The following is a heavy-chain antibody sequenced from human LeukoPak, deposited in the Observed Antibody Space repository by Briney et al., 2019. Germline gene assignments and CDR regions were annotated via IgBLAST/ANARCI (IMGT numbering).Heavy chain of an antibody. Sequence: RTGGSLRLSCAASGFTSSSYWMSWVRQAPGKGLEWVANIKKDGSEKYYVDSVKGRSTISRDNAKNSLYLQMNSLRGEDTAVYYCAREGGHLTMIVVVGHLDYWGQGTLVTVSS. J-gene: IGHJ4*02. CDR2: IKKDGSEK. V-gene: IGHV3-7*03. CDR3: AREGGHLTMIVVVGHLDY. CDR1: GFTSSSYW. D-gene: IGHD3-22*01.